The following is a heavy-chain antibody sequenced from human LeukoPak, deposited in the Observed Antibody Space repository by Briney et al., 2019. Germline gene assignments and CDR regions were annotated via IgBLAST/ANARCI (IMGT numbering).Heavy chain of an antibody. D-gene: IGHD6-13*01. CDR3: ARDYIAVARRFDY. CDR2: IYYSGST. Sequence: SETLSLTCTVSGGSISSSSYYWGWIRQPPGKGLEWIGSIYYSGSTYYNPSLESRVTISVDTSKNQFSLKLSSVTAADTAVYYCARDYIAVARRFDYWGQGTLVTVSS. J-gene: IGHJ4*02. CDR1: GGSISSSSYY. V-gene: IGHV4-39*07.